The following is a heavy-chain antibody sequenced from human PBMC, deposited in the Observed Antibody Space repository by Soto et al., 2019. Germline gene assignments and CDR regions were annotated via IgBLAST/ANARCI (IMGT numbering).Heavy chain of an antibody. V-gene: IGHV4-39*01. J-gene: IGHJ5*02. CDR2: IYYSGST. D-gene: IGHD3-10*02. CDR1: GGSISSSSYY. CDR3: ARHVLILNWFDP. Sequence: QLLASGPGLVKPSETLSLTCTVSGGSISSSSYYWGWIRQPPGKGLEWIGSIYYSGSTYYNPSLKSRVTISVDTSKNQFSLKLSSVTAADTAVYYCARHVLILNWFDPWGQGTLVTVSS.